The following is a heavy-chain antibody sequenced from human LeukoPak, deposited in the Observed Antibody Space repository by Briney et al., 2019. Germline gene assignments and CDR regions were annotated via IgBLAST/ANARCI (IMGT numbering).Heavy chain of an antibody. Sequence: GGSLRLSCAASGFPFSSYGMHWVRQAPGKGLEWVAVIWYDGSNKYYADSVKGRFTISRDNSKNTLYLQMNSMRAEDTAVYYCARDSYYDSSGYYYPLAFFDYWGQGTLVTVSS. CDR1: GFPFSSYG. J-gene: IGHJ4*02. V-gene: IGHV3-33*01. D-gene: IGHD3-22*01. CDR2: IWYDGSNK. CDR3: ARDSYYDSSGYYYPLAFFDY.